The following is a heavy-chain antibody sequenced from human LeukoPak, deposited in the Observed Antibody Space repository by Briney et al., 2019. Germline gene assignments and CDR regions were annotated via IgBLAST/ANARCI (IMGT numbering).Heavy chain of an antibody. Sequence: QPGESLRLSCAASGFTFSRYWMPRVPEAPGEGLVWGSRIDEHRSTIDYADSVRDRFTISRDNAKNTLYLHKNSLRAEETAMYYCARDVGGAGSNWGQGSLVTVSS. J-gene: IGHJ4*02. D-gene: IGHD3-10*01. V-gene: IGHV3-74*01. CDR3: ARDVGGAGSN. CDR1: GFTFSRYW. CDR2: IDEHRSTI.